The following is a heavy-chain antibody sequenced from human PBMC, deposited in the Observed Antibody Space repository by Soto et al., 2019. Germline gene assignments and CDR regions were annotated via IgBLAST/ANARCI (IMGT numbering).Heavy chain of an antibody. CDR3: ARDGSIPDYYYYGMDV. Sequence: QVQLQESGPGLVKPSQTLSLTCTVSGGSISSGDYYWSWIRQPPGKGLEWIGYIYYSGSTYYNPSLKSRVTISVDTSKNKFSLKLSSVTAADTAVYYCARDGSIPDYYYYGMDVWGQGTTVTVSS. CDR2: IYYSGST. D-gene: IGHD4-4*01. CDR1: GGSISSGDYY. V-gene: IGHV4-30-4*01. J-gene: IGHJ6*02.